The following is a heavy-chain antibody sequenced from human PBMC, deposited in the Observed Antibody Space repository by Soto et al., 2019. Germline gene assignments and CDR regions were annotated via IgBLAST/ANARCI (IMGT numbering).Heavy chain of an antibody. J-gene: IGHJ4*02. D-gene: IGHD3-22*01. V-gene: IGHV4-31*03. CDR3: ARVQDSSGYSYYFDY. CDR1: GGSISSGGYY. CDR2: IYYSGST. Sequence: QVQLQESGPGLVKPSQTLSLTCTVSGGSISSGGYYWSWIRQHPGKDLEWIGYIYYSGSTYYNPSLKSRVTISVDTSKNQFSLKLSSVTAADTAVYHCARVQDSSGYSYYFDYWGQGTLVTVSS.